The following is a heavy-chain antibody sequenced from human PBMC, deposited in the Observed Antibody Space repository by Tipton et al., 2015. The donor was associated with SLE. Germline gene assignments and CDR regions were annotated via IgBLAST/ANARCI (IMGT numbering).Heavy chain of an antibody. Sequence: TLSLTCEVYGGSSTSSYWNWIRQSPGKGLEWIVEINHSGGTNYNPSLKSRVAVSVGRSKNQFSLRLSSVTAADTAIYYCARGGGYYYMDVWGKGTTVTVSS. D-gene: IGHD3-10*01. CDR3: ARGGGYYYMDV. V-gene: IGHV4-34*01. J-gene: IGHJ6*03. CDR1: GGSSTSSY. CDR2: INHSGGT.